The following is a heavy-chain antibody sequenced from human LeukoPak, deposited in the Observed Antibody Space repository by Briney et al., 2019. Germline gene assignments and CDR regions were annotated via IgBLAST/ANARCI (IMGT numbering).Heavy chain of an antibody. CDR2: ISAYNGNT. Sequence: ASVKVSCKASGYTFTSYGISWVRQAPGQGLEWMGWISAYNGNTNYAQKLQGRVTMTTDASTSTAYMELRSLRSDGTAVYYCARDQVIGIAARQDYWGQGTLVTVSS. CDR3: ARDQVIGIAARQDY. V-gene: IGHV1-18*01. D-gene: IGHD6-6*01. J-gene: IGHJ4*02. CDR1: GYTFTSYG.